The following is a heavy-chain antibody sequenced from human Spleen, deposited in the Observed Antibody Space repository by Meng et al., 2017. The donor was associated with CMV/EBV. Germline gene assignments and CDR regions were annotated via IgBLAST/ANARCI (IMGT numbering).Heavy chain of an antibody. V-gene: IGHV3-48*03. CDR2: ISNSGTAI. Sequence: GESLKISCVASGFTFSRYELHWVRQAPGRGLEWISYISNSGTAIYYADSMKGRFTTSRDNAKKSLYLQINSLRVEDTAIYYCARVGGSYEADSWGQGTLVTVSS. CDR1: GFTFSRYE. J-gene: IGHJ4*02. D-gene: IGHD5-18*01. CDR3: ARVGGSYEADS.